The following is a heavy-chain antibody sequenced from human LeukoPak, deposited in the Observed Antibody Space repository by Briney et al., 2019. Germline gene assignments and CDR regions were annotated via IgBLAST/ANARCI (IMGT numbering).Heavy chain of an antibody. Sequence: GGSLRLSCAASGFTFSTCAMSWVRQAPGKGLEWVSLISGSGGSTYYADSVKGRFTISRDNGKNTLSLQMNSLRAEDTALYYCAKERLTTTTFDSWGRGTLVTVSS. CDR1: GFTFSTCA. CDR2: ISGSGGST. D-gene: IGHD4-11*01. CDR3: AKERLTTTTFDS. J-gene: IGHJ4*02. V-gene: IGHV3-23*01.